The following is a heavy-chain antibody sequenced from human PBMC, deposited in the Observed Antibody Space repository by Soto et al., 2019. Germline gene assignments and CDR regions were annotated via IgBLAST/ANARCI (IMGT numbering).Heavy chain of an antibody. V-gene: IGHV5-10-1*01. CDR2: IDPSDSYT. J-gene: IGHJ6*02. Sequence: PGESLKISCKGSGYSFTSYWISWVRQMPGKGLEWMGRIDPSDSYTNYSPSFQGRVTISADKSISTAYLQWSSLKASDTAMYYCARLGESHSSSPPHYYYYGMDVWGQGTTVTVSS. CDR3: ARLGESHSSSPPHYYYYGMDV. CDR1: GYSFTSYW. D-gene: IGHD6-6*01.